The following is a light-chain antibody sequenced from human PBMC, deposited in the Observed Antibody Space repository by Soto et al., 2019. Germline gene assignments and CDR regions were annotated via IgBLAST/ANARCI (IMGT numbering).Light chain of an antibody. CDR1: QSISSY. V-gene: IGKV1-39*01. J-gene: IGKJ1*01. Sequence: DIQMTQSPSSLSASVGDRVTITCRASQSISSYLNWYQQKPGKAPKLLISAASSLQSGVPSRFSGRGSETDFTLTISSLQPEDSATYYCQQSYSTTRTFGQGTKVEIK. CDR3: QQSYSTTRT. CDR2: AAS.